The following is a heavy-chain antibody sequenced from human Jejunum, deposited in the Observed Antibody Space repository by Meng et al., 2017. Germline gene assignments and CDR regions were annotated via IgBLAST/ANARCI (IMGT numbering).Heavy chain of an antibody. D-gene: IGHD3-10*01. CDR3: TRDFPSGQEWYFDL. Sequence: EVELVESVGGVVQPGGSLRLSCAASGFTFSSYWMHWVRQVPGKGLLWVSRITSDGTITDYADSVKGRFITSRDNALNTLFLQMNSLTSEDTAVYYCTRDFPSGQEWYFDLWGRGTLVTVSS. CDR1: GFTFSSYW. CDR2: ITSDGTIT. J-gene: IGHJ2*01. V-gene: IGHV3-74*01.